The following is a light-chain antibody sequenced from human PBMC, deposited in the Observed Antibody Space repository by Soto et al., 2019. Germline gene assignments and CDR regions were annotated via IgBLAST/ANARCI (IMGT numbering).Light chain of an antibody. Sequence: QSALTQPASVSGSPGQSITISCTGTSSDVGGYKYVSWYQQHPGKVPKLMIYEVSNRPSGVPDRFSGSKFGTSASLAITGLQAEDEADYYCQSYDSSLSGSRVFGTGTKLTVL. V-gene: IGLV2-14*01. CDR2: EVS. CDR3: QSYDSSLSGSRV. J-gene: IGLJ1*01. CDR1: SSDVGGYKY.